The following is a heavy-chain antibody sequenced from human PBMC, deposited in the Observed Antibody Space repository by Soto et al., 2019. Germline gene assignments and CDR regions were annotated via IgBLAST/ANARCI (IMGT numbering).Heavy chain of an antibody. Sequence: QVQLVQSGAEVKKPGASVKVSCRTSGYTFSGFYIHWVRQAPGQGLESMGWIYPDSGGTDYAQKFQGRVTMTREPSISTAYMELCRLRSDDTAVYYCRVNGVSEVDYWGKGTLATASS. CDR2: IYPDSGGT. CDR3: RVNGVSEVDY. V-gene: IGHV1-2*02. CDR1: GYTFSGFY. D-gene: IGHD2-8*01. J-gene: IGHJ4*02.